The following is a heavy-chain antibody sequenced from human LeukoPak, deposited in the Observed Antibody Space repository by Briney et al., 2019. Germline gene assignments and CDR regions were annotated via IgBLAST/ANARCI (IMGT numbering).Heavy chain of an antibody. CDR3: ARGHPVLRYFEDAFDI. J-gene: IGHJ3*02. D-gene: IGHD3-9*01. V-gene: IGHV6-1*01. Sequence: SQTLSLTCAISGDSVSSNSAAWNWIRQSPSRGLEWLGRTYYRSKWYNDYAVSVKSRITINPDTSKNQSSLQLNSVTPEDTAVYYCARGHPVLRYFEDAFDIWGQGTMVTVSS. CDR2: TYYRSKWYN. CDR1: GDSVSSNSAA.